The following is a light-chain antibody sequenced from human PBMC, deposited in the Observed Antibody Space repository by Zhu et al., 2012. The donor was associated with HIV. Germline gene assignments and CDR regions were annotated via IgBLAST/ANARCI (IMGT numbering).Light chain of an antibody. CDR1: QSIGSY. V-gene: IGKV3-11*01. CDR3: QQRSSNWFT. J-gene: IGKJ4*01. Sequence: IVLTQSPPTLSLSPGERATLSCRASQSIGSYLAWYQQRPGQAPRLLMYDASIRATGISARFSGSGSGTDFTPTISSLEPEDFAVYYCQQRSSNWFTFGGGTKVEIK. CDR2: DAS.